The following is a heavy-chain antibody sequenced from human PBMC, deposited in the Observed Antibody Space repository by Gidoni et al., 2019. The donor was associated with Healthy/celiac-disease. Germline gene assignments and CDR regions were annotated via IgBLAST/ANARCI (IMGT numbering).Heavy chain of an antibody. Sequence: EVQLVESGGGLVQPGKSLRLSCAASGFTFENYAMHWVRQAPGKGLEWVSGISWNGRSIAYAASVKGRFTVSRDNAKNSLYLEMNSVRAEDTALYYCVQEYASAILEGWFDPWGQGTLVAVSS. D-gene: IGHD2-2*01. CDR2: ISWNGRSI. CDR3: VQEYASAILEGWFDP. CDR1: GFTFENYA. V-gene: IGHV3-9*01. J-gene: IGHJ5*02.